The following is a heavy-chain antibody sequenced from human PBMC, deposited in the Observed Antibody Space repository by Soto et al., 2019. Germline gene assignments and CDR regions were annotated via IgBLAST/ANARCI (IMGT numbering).Heavy chain of an antibody. J-gene: IGHJ4*02. Sequence: QVQLQESGPGLVKPSETLSLTCTVSGGSISSYYWSWIRQPPGKGLEWIGYIYYSGSTNYNPSPKSRVAISVDTSKNQFSLKLSSVTAADTAVYYCARAKVATIIAIDYWGQGTLVTVSS. D-gene: IGHD5-12*01. V-gene: IGHV4-59*08. CDR2: IYYSGST. CDR1: GGSISSYY. CDR3: ARAKVATIIAIDY.